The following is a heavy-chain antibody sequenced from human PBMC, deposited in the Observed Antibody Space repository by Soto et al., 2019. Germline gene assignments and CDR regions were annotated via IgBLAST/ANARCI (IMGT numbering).Heavy chain of an antibody. CDR3: ARGRGTSCYTDFGL. V-gene: IGHV3-23*01. D-gene: IGHD2-2*02. CDR1: GFTFNTYA. CDR2: ISDSDANT. Sequence: PGGSLRLSCAASGFTFNTYAMSWVRQAPGKGLEWVSSISDSDANTYYAGSVKGRFTISRDNSKNTLYVQMNSLRAEDTAVYYCARGRGTSCYTDFGLWGQGTLVTVSS. J-gene: IGHJ4*02.